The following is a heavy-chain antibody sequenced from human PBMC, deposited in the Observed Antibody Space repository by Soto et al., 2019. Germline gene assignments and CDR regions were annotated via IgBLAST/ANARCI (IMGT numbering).Heavy chain of an antibody. V-gene: IGHV4-59*01. CDR3: ARGSRYHDY. D-gene: IGHD2-2*01. Sequence: SETLSLTCTVSGGSISSYYWSWIRQPPGKGLEWIGYIYDSGSTNYNPSLKSRVTISVDTSKNQFSLKLSSVTAADTAVYYCARGSRYHDYWGQGTLVTVSS. J-gene: IGHJ4*02. CDR2: IYDSGST. CDR1: GGSISSYY.